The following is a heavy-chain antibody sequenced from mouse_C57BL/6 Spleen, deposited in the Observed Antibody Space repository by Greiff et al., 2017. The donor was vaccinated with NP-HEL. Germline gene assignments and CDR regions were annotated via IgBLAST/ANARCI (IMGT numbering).Heavy chain of an antibody. CDR2: INPSNGGT. CDR3: ARERVGSSYETGFAY. V-gene: IGHV1-53*01. D-gene: IGHD1-1*01. J-gene: IGHJ3*01. Sequence: QVQLQQPGTELVKPGASVKLSCKASGYTFTSYWMHWVKQRPGQGLEWIGNINPSNGGTNYNEKFKSKATLTVDKSSSTAYMQLSSLTSEDAAVYYGARERVGSSYETGFAYWGQGTLVTVSA. CDR1: GYTFTSYW.